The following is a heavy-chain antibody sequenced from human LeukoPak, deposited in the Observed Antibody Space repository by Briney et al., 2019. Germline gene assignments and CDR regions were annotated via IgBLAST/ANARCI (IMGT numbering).Heavy chain of an antibody. CDR3: AKGVAVVGAIDY. Sequence: GGSLRLSCAASGFTFSSYGMHWVRQAPGKGLEWVAVISYDGSNKYYADSVKGRFTISRDNSKNTLYLQMNSLRAEDTAVYYCAKGVAVVGAIDYWGQGTLVTVSS. V-gene: IGHV3-30*18. J-gene: IGHJ4*02. CDR1: GFTFSSYG. D-gene: IGHD1-26*01. CDR2: ISYDGSNK.